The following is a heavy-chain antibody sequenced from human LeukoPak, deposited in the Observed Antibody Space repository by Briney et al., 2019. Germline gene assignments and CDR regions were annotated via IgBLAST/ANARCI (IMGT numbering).Heavy chain of an antibody. CDR1: GFALSDYW. D-gene: IGHD3-10*01. J-gene: IGHJ4*02. CDR3: AKPVRGVIPKYYFDY. V-gene: IGHV3-74*01. CDR2: INSEGGLI. Sequence: PGGSLRLSCAASGFALSDYWMHWVRQAPGKGLVWVSRINSEGGLISYADSVKGRFTISRDNSKNTLYLQMNSLRAEDTAVYYCAKPVRGVIPKYYFDYWGQGTLVTVSS.